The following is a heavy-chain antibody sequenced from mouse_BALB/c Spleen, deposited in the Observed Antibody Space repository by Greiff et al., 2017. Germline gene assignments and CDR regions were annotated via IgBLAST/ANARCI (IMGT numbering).Heavy chain of an antibody. D-gene: IGHD2-2*01. V-gene: IGHV3-8*02. CDR1: GDSITSGY. Sequence: EVKLQQSGPSLVKPSQTLSLTCSVTGDSITSGYWNWIRKFPGNKLEYMGYISYSGSTYYNPSLKSRISITRDTSKNQYYLQLNSVTTEDTATYYCARYEGKWLPNFSYAMDYWGQGTSVTVSS. CDR2: ISYSGST. CDR3: ARYEGKWLPNFSYAMDY. J-gene: IGHJ4*01.